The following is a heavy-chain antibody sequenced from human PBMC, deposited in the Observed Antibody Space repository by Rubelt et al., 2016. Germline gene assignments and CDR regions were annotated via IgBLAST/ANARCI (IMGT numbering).Heavy chain of an antibody. D-gene: IGHD3-3*01. CDR3: ARARDFWSVYYTRIPYYFDY. V-gene: IGHV4-59*01. J-gene: IGHJ4*02. Sequence: QVQLQESGPGLVKPSETLSLTCTVSGGSISSYYWSWIRQPPGKGLEWIGFIYDSGSTSYNPSLKSRVNISETSDNKFSLNLSSVTAADTAVYYCARARDFWSVYYTRIPYYFDYWGQGILVTVSS. CDR2: IYDSGST. CDR1: GGSISSYY.